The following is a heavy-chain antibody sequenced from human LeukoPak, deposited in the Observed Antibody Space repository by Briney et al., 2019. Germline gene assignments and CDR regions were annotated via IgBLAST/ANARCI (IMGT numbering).Heavy chain of an antibody. CDR3: AGVHLYQLEYSSSWWYSEMCDY. V-gene: IGHV1-18*01. CDR1: GYTFTSYG. J-gene: IGHJ4*02. CDR2: ISAYNGNT. D-gene: IGHD6-13*01. Sequence: EASVKVSCKASGYTFTSYGISWVRQAPGQGLEWMGWISAYNGNTNYAQKLRGRVTMTTDTSTSTAYMELRSLRSDDTAVYYCAGVHLYQLEYSSSWWYSEMCDYWGQGTLVTVSS.